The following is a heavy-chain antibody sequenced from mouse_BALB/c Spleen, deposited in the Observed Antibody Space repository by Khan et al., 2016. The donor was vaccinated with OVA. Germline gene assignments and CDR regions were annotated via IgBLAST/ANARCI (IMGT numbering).Heavy chain of an antibody. CDR1: GFSLSRYN. V-gene: IGHV2-6-4*01. CDR2: IWGGGGT. J-gene: IGHJ4*01. D-gene: IGHD2-14*01. Sequence: QVQLQQSGPGLVAPSQSLSITCTVSGFSLSRYNIHWVRQPPGKGLEWLGMIWGGGGTDYNSTLKSRLSISKDNSKSQVFLKMNSLQTDDSAMYYGARDYYRYDGYYAMDYWGQGTSVTVSS. CDR3: ARDYYRYDGYYAMDY.